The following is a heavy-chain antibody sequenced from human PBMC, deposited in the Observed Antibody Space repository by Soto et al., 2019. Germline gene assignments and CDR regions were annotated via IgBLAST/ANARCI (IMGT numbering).Heavy chain of an antibody. CDR2: IIPVFGTG. CDR3: ARETPSAAAAYYYYGLDV. V-gene: IGHV1-69*13. J-gene: IGHJ6*02. D-gene: IGHD6-13*01. CDR1: GGTFSSYF. Sequence: SVKVSGKVSGGTFSSYFINWVRQAPGQGLEWVGGIIPVFGTGSYAEKFQGRVTITADESTSTAYMELSRLRSDDTAVYYCARETPSAAAAYYYYGLDVWGQGTTVTVSS.